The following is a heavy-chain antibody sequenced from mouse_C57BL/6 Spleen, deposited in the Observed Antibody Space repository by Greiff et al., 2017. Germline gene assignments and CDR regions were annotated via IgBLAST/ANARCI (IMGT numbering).Heavy chain of an antibody. CDR3: ASDDGYDDWYCDV. V-gene: IGHV1-76*01. D-gene: IGHD2-2*01. CDR1: GYTFTDYY. Sequence: QVQLKQSGAELVRPGASVKLSCKASGYTFTDYYINWVKQRPGQGLEWIARIYPGNGNTYYNEKFKGKATLTAEKSSSTAYRQLSSLTSENSAVYFCASDDGYDDWYCDVWGTGTTVTVSS. J-gene: IGHJ1*03. CDR2: IYPGNGNT.